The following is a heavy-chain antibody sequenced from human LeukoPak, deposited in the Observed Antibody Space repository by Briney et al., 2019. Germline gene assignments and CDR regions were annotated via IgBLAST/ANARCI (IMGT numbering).Heavy chain of an antibody. J-gene: IGHJ6*03. Sequence: SETLSLTCTVSGGSISSGSYYWSWTRQPAGKGLDWIGRIYTSVSTNYNPSLKSRVTMSVDTSKNQFSLKLRSVTAADTAVYYCARAEVDFWSGSLFLSADYYYMDVWGKGTTVTVSS. D-gene: IGHD3-3*01. CDR2: IYTSVST. V-gene: IGHV4-61*02. CDR3: ARAEVDFWSGSLFLSADYYYMDV. CDR1: GGSISSGSYY.